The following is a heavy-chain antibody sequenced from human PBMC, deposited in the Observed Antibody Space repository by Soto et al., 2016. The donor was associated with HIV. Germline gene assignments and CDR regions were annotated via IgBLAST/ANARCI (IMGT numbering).Heavy chain of an antibody. V-gene: IGHV3-23*01. D-gene: IGHD3-16*02. CDR1: GFTFSSYT. CDR2: ISGSGGST. J-gene: IGHJ5*02. CDR3: AKNPTFGGVIALPNWFDP. Sequence: EVQLLESGGGLVQPGGSLRLSCAASGFTFSSYTMSWVRQAPGKGLEWVSGISGSGGSTYYADSVKGRFTISRDNSKNTLYLQMNSLRAEDTAVYYCAKNPTFGGVIALPNWFDPWGQGTLVTVSS.